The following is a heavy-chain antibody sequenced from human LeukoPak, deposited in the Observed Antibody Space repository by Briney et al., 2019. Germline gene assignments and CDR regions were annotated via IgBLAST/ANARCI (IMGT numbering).Heavy chain of an antibody. CDR2: IKQDGSEK. J-gene: IGHJ5*02. CDR1: GFTFGSYW. Sequence: PGGSLRLSCAASGFTFGSYWMSWVRQAPGKGLEWVANIKQDGSEKYYVDSVKGRFTISRDNAKNSLYLQMNSLRAEDTAVYYCARDWGAAAGTLNWFDPWAREPWSPSPQ. CDR3: ARDWGAAAGTLNWFDP. V-gene: IGHV3-7*01. D-gene: IGHD6-13*01.